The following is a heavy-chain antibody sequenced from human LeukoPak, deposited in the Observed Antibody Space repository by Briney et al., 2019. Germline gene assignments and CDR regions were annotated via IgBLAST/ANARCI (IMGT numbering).Heavy chain of an antibody. CDR2: IIPIFGTA. J-gene: IGHJ6*03. CDR3: ARAGVDSSSWYGFYYYYYMDV. CDR1: GGTFSSYA. D-gene: IGHD6-13*01. V-gene: IGHV1-69*01. Sequence: SSVKVSCKASGGTFSSYAISWVRQAPGQGLEWMGGIIPIFGTANYAQKFQGRVTITADESTSTAYMELSSLRSEDTAVYYCARAGVDSSSWYGFYYYYYMDVWGKGTTVTVSS.